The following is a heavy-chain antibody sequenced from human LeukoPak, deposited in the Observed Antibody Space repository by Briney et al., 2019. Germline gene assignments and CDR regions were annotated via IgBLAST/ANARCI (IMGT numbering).Heavy chain of an antibody. J-gene: IGHJ4*02. CDR3: ARLIQSI. CDR1: GYTFTNYD. V-gene: IGHV1-2*02. Sequence: WASVRVSCKTSGYTFTNYDIYWVRQAPGQGLEWMGWINPNSGGTNYAQKFQGRVTLTSDTSITTAYMEMNRLRSDDTAVYYCARLIQSIWGQGTLVTVSS. CDR2: INPNSGGT.